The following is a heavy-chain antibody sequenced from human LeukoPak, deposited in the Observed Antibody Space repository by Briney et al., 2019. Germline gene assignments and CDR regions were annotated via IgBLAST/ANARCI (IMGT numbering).Heavy chain of an antibody. CDR3: CHSLSGRTGAFDI. CDR2: TYYRSKWYN. J-gene: IGHJ3*02. CDR1: GDSFCRNIAA. V-gene: IGHV6-1*01. D-gene: IGHD2-21*01. Sequence: SQTFSLNCNLSGDSFCRNIAAWDWSMQSPSRGLEWLGRTYYRSKWYNDYAVSVKSRITINPDTSKNQFSLQLDSVTPEDTAVYYCCHSLSGRTGAFDIWGRGTVVTVSS.